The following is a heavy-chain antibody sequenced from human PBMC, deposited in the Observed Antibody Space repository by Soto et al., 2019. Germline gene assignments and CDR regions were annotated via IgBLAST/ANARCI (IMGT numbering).Heavy chain of an antibody. D-gene: IGHD2-21*01. CDR2: MNPNSGNT. CDR3: ARGIKYGESSRWTAP. CDR1: GYTFNSHD. V-gene: IGHV1-8*01. Sequence: ASVKVSCNASGYTFNSHDINWARQVTVQGFEYLGWMNPNSGNTGYVKKFQGRVTMTRDTSMSTAYMELSSLRSEDTAVYYCARGIKYGESSRWTAPWDAGTVVTVS. J-gene: IGHJ5*02.